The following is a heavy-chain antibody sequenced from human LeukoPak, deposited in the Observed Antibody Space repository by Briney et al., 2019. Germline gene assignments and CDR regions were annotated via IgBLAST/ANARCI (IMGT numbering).Heavy chain of an antibody. V-gene: IGHV3-23*01. D-gene: IGHD4-17*01. CDR1: GFPFSASV. J-gene: IGHJ5*02. CDR2: ILSTGTT. Sequence: GGSLTLSCAASGFPFSASVMTWVRQPPGKGLEWVAHILSTGTTYYADSMRGRFTISRDNSKHTLYLLMTSLRADDTAVYYCATVNYDYGDPVGWFDPWGQGTLVTVSS. CDR3: ATVNYDYGDPVGWFDP.